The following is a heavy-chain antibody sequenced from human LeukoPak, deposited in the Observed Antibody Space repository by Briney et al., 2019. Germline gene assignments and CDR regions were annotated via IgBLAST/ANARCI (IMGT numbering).Heavy chain of an antibody. CDR3: AKAQGHIVVVTATDY. CDR1: GFTFSSYA. Sequence: GGSLRLSCAASGFTFSSYAMSWVRQAPGKGLEWGSAISGSGGSTYYAASVKGRFTISRDNSKNTLYLQMNSLRAEDTAVYYCAKAQGHIVVVTATDYWGQGTLVTVSS. CDR2: ISGSGGST. D-gene: IGHD2-21*02. V-gene: IGHV3-23*01. J-gene: IGHJ4*02.